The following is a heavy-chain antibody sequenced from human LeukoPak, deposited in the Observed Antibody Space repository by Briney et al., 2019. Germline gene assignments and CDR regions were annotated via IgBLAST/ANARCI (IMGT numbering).Heavy chain of an antibody. V-gene: IGHV3-30*02. CDR3: ARDKIAVRPGWFDP. Sequence: GGSLRLSCAASGFTFSSYGMQWVRQAPGKGLELVSFIRYGGSIKYYVDSVKGRFTISRDNSKNTLYLQMNSLRTEDTAVYYCARDKIAVRPGWFDPWGQGTLVTVSS. CDR2: IRYGGSIK. J-gene: IGHJ5*02. CDR1: GFTFSSYG. D-gene: IGHD6-6*01.